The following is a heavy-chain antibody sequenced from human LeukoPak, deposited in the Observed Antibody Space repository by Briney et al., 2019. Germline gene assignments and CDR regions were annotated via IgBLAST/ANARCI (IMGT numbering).Heavy chain of an antibody. J-gene: IGHJ4*02. CDR3: ARGVCSSGYYCFPED. V-gene: IGHV3-30*01. Sequence: GGSLRLSCAAPGFTFSSYAMHWVRQAPGKGLEWVAVISYDGSNKYYADSVKGRFTISRDNSKNTLYLQMNSLRAEDTAVYYCARGVCSSGYYCFPEDWGQGTLVTVSS. CDR1: GFTFSSYA. CDR2: ISYDGSNK. D-gene: IGHD3-22*01.